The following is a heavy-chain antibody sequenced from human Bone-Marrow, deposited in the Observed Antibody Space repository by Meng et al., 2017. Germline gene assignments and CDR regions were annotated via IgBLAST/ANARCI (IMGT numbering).Heavy chain of an antibody. CDR2: ISGSGGST. Sequence: GESLKISCAASGFTFSSYAMSWVRQAPGKGLEWVSAISGSGGSTYYADSVKGRFTISRDNSKNTLYLQINSLRAEDTAVYYCAKDGRNSGYEGMGRAFDYWGQGTLVTVSS. CDR3: AKDGRNSGYEGMGRAFDY. J-gene: IGHJ4*02. D-gene: IGHD5-12*01. CDR1: GFTFSSYA. V-gene: IGHV3-23*01.